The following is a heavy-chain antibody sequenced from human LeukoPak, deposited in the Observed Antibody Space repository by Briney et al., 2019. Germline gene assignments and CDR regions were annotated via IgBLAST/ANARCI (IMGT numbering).Heavy chain of an antibody. J-gene: IGHJ5*02. CDR1: GFTVSDNS. V-gene: IGHV3-53*01. CDR3: ARGPSLRVNWFDP. Sequence: GGSLRLSCTVSGFTVSDNSMGWVRQAPGKGLEWVSFIYYDDRTHYSDSVKGRFTISRDNAKNSLYLQMNSLRAEDTAVYYCARGPSLRVNWFDPWGQGTLVTVSS. CDR2: IYYDDRT.